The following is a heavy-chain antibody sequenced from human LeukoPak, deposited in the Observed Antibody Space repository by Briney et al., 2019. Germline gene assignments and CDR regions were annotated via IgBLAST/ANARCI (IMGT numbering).Heavy chain of an antibody. J-gene: IGHJ4*02. D-gene: IGHD5-24*01. Sequence: GESLKISCKGSGYSFTSYWISWVRQMPGKGLEWMGRIDPSDSYTNYSPSSQGHVTISADKSISTAYLQWSSLKASDTAMYYCATDGRDGYNIFDYWGQGTLVTVSS. V-gene: IGHV5-10-1*01. CDR1: GYSFTSYW. CDR3: ATDGRDGYNIFDY. CDR2: IDPSDSYT.